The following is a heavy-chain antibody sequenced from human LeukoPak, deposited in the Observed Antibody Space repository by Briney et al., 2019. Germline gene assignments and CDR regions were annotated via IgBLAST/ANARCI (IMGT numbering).Heavy chain of an antibody. CDR2: IYSSGSA. V-gene: IGHV4-39*01. Sequence: SETLSLTCTVSGGSINSNNYYWGWIRQPPGEGLEWIGSIYSSGSAYYNPSLKSRVTISVDTSKNQFSLRLSSVTAADTAVYYCQSRYLEWLLEYWGQGTLVTVSS. CDR1: GGSINSNNYY. J-gene: IGHJ4*02. D-gene: IGHD3-3*01. CDR3: QSRYLEWLLEY.